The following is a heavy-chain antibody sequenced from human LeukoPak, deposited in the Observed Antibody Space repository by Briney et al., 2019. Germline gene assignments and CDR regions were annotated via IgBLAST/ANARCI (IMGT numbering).Heavy chain of an antibody. J-gene: IGHJ4*02. CDR2: ISGSGGST. CDR3: ARGEWELDY. D-gene: IGHD1-26*01. Sequence: GGSLRLSCAAAGFTFSIYAMSWVRQPPGGGLEWVSAISGSGGSTYYADSVKGRFTISRDNSKNTLYLQMNSLRAEGTAVYYCARGEWELDYWGQGTLVTVSS. V-gene: IGHV3-23*01. CDR1: GFTFSIYA.